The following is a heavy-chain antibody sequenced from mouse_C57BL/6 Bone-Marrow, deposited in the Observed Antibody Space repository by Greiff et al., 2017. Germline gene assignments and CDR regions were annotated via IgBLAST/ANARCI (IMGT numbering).Heavy chain of an antibody. J-gene: IGHJ1*03. D-gene: IGHD1-1*01. CDR1: GYTFTSYD. V-gene: IGHV1-85*01. Sequence: VQGVESGPELVKPGASVKLSCKASGYTFTSYDINWVKQRPGQGLEWIGWIYPRDGSTKYNEKFKGKATLTVDTSSSTAYMELHSLTSEDSAVYFGARDYGSGYWYFDVGGRGTTVTVSS. CDR3: ARDYGSGYWYFDV. CDR2: IYPRDGST.